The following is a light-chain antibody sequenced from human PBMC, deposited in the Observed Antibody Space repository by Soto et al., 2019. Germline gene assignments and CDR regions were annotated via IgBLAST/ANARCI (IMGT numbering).Light chain of an antibody. CDR1: QSVSSN. CDR2: GAS. J-gene: IGKJ1*01. V-gene: IGKV3-15*01. Sequence: EIVMTQSPATLSVSPGETATLSCRASQSVSSNLAWYQQKPGQAPRLLIYGASTRATDIPARFSGSGSGTEFTLTISSLQSEDFEVYYCQQYNNFWTFGQGTKVEI. CDR3: QQYNNFWT.